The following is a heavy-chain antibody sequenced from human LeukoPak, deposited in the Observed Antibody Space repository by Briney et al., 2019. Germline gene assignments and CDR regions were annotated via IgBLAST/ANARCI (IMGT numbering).Heavy chain of an antibody. CDR3: ARGRLVIVLMVYAKGNWFDP. Sequence: SETLSLTCAVYGGSFSGCYWSWIRQPPGKGLEWIGEINHSGSTNYNPSLKSRVTISVDTSKNQFSLKLSSVTAADTAVYYCARGRLVIVLMVYAKGNWFDPWGQGTLVTVSS. CDR1: GGSFSGCY. D-gene: IGHD2-8*01. V-gene: IGHV4-34*01. J-gene: IGHJ5*02. CDR2: INHSGST.